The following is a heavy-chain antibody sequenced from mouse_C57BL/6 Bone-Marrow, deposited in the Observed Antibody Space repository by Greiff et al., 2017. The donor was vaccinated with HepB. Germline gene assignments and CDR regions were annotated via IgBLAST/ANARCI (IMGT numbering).Heavy chain of an antibody. Sequence: VQVVESGAELVKPGASVKLSCKASGYTFTEYTIHWVKQRSGQGLEWIGWFYPGSGSIKYNEKFKDKATLTADKSSSTVYMELSRLTSEDSAVYFCARHEKRGAWFAYWGQGTLVTVSA. CDR1: GYTFTEYT. V-gene: IGHV1-62-2*01. CDR2: FYPGSGSI. J-gene: IGHJ3*01. CDR3: ARHEKRGAWFAY.